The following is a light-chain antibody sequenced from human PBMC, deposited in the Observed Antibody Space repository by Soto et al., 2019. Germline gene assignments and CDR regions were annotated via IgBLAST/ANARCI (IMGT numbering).Light chain of an antibody. CDR2: EVT. J-gene: IGLJ1*01. V-gene: IGLV2-8*01. CDR3: SSYTGDNPSYV. Sequence: QSVLTQPPSASGSPGQSVTISCTGTSSDVGGYDHVSWYQQHPGKAPKLMIYEVTIRPSGVSDRFSGSKSGNTASLTVSGLQAEDEADYYCSSYTGDNPSYVFGTGTKVTVL. CDR1: SSDVGGYDH.